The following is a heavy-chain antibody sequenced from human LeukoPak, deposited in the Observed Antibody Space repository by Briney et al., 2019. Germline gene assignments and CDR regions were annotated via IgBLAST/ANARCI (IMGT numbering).Heavy chain of an antibody. D-gene: IGHD3-9*01. V-gene: IGHV1-18*01. CDR1: GYTFTSYG. CDR3: ARGSDLLRYFDLLYYFDY. J-gene: IGHJ4*02. Sequence: ASVKVSCKASGYTFTSYGISWVRQAPGQGLEWMGWISAYNGNTNYAQKLQGRVTMTRDTSTSTVYMELSSLRSEDTAVYYCARGSDLLRYFDLLYYFDYWGQGTLVTVSS. CDR2: ISAYNGNT.